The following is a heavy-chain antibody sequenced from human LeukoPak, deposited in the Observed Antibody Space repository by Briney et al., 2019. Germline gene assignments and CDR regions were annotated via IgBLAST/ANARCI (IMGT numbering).Heavy chain of an antibody. CDR1: GFTFSSYG. CDR2: IRYDGSNK. V-gene: IGHV3-30*02. D-gene: IGHD3-10*01. Sequence: GGSLRLSCAASGFTFSSYGMHWVRQAPGKGLEWVAFIRYDGSNKYYADSVKGRFTISRDNSKNTLYLQMNSLRAEDTAVYYCAKDRETVRGVIFDYWGQGTLVTVSS. CDR3: AKDRETVRGVIFDY. J-gene: IGHJ4*02.